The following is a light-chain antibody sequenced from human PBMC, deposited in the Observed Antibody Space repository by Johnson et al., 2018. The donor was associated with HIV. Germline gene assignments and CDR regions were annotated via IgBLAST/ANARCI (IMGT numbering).Light chain of an antibody. V-gene: IGLV1-51*01. CDR1: SSNIGNNF. J-gene: IGLJ1*01. CDR2: DNN. CDR3: GTWDTSLSARYV. Sequence: QSVLTQPPSVSAAPGQKVTISCSGSSSNIGNNFVSWFRQLPLRAPKVLIYDNNKRPSRIPDRFSGSKSGTSATLGITGLQTGDEADYYCGTWDTSLSARYVFGSGTKVTVL.